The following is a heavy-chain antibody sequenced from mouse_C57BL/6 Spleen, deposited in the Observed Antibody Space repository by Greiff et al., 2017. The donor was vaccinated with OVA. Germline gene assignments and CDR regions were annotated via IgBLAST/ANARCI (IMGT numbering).Heavy chain of an antibody. D-gene: IGHD1-1*01. CDR2: IYWDDDK. CDR1: GFSLSTSGMG. J-gene: IGHJ2*01. Sequence: QVTLKESGPGILQSSQTLSLTCSFSGFSLSTSGMGVSWIRQPSGKGLEWLAHIYWDDDKRSNPSLQSRLTISKDTSRNQVFLKITSVDTADTATYYCARSPHYYGSSYYFDYWGQGTTLTVSS. CDR3: ARSPHYYGSSYYFDY. V-gene: IGHV8-12*01.